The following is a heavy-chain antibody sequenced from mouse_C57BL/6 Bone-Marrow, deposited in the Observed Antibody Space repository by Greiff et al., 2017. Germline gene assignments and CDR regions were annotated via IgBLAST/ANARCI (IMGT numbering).Heavy chain of an antibody. Sequence: EVKLVESEGGLVQPGSSMKLSCTASGFTFSDYYMAWVRQVPGKGLEWVANINYDGSSTYYLDSLTSRFIISRDNGKNILYLQMSSLKSEDTANYDCARGEYYGSAWFAYWGQGTLVTVSA. CDR1: GFTFSDYY. J-gene: IGHJ3*01. CDR2: INYDGSST. CDR3: ARGEYYGSAWFAY. D-gene: IGHD1-1*01. V-gene: IGHV5-16*01.